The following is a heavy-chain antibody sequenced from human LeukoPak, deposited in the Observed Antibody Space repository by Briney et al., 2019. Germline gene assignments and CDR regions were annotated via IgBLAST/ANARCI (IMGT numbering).Heavy chain of an antibody. J-gene: IGHJ4*02. CDR1: GFTFSSYA. Sequence: GGSLRLSCAASGFTFSSYAMSWVRQAPGKGLEWVSAISGSAGTTYYADSVKGRFTISRDNSKNTLYLQMNSLRAEDSAVYYCAKELGYCISASRYQSFDYWGQGTLVTVSS. D-gene: IGHD2-2*01. V-gene: IGHV3-23*01. CDR2: ISGSAGTT. CDR3: AKELGYCISASRYQSFDY.